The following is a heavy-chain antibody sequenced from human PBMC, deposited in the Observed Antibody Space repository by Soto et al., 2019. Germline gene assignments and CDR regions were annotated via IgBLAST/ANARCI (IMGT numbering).Heavy chain of an antibody. CDR3: ARQFTDGDYQY. J-gene: IGHJ4*02. V-gene: IGHV1-69*18. Sequence: QVQLVQSGAEVKKPGSSVKVSCKASGGTFTTYPINWVRQAPGQGLEWMGRIIPMFGTTNYAQKFQGRVTITADESTSTAYMELSSLRSEDTAMYYCARQFTDGDYQYWGQGTLVTVSS. CDR2: IIPMFGTT. D-gene: IGHD4-17*01. CDR1: GGTFTTYP.